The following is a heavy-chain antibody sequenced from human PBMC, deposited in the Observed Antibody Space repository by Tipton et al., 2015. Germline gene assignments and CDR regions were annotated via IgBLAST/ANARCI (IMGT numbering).Heavy chain of an antibody. CDR2: INPSGGST. CDR1: GYSLTSYH. Sequence: QSGPEVKKPGASVKVSCKASGYSLTSYHMDWVRQAPGQGLEWMGKINPSGGSTNYAQKFQGRVTMTRDTSTSTVYMELSSLRSDDTAVYYCARAYYYDFWSGNRYGMDVWGQGTTVTVSS. CDR3: ARAYYYDFWSGNRYGMDV. D-gene: IGHD3-3*01. V-gene: IGHV1-46*01. J-gene: IGHJ6*02.